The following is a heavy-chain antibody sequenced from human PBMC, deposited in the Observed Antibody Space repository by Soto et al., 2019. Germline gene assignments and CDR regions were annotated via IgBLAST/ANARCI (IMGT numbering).Heavy chain of an antibody. Sequence: GGSLRLSCAASGFTFSSYGMHWVRQAPGKGLEWVAVISYDGSNKYYADSVKVRFTISRDNSKNTLYLQMNSLRAEDTAAYYCANSGEVGATRFDYWGQGTLVTVSS. CDR2: ISYDGSNK. J-gene: IGHJ4*02. CDR1: GFTFSSYG. V-gene: IGHV3-30*18. CDR3: ANSGEVGATRFDY. D-gene: IGHD1-26*01.